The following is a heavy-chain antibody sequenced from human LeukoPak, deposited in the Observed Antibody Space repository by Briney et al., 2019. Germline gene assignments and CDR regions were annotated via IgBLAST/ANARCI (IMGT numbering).Heavy chain of an antibody. CDR1: GYSISSGYY. V-gene: IGHV4-61*01. Sequence: SETLSLTCTVSGYSISSGYYWGWIRQPPGKGLEWIGYIYYSGSTNYNPSLKSRVTISVDTSKNQFSLKLSSVTAADTAVYYCARRPKVGATTYFDYWGQGTLVTVSS. CDR2: IYYSGST. CDR3: ARRPKVGATTYFDY. D-gene: IGHD1-26*01. J-gene: IGHJ4*02.